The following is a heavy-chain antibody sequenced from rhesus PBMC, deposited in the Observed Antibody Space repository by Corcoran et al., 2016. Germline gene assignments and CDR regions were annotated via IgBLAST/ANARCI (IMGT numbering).Heavy chain of an antibody. Sequence: QVQLQESGPGLVKPSETLSLTCAVSGGSISSNFWSWIRQSPGKGLEWIGYIYGGSGSTSNNPSIKRRVTISTDTSKNQFSLKLSSVTAADTAGYYCARYGMGELRYDYWGQGVLVTVSS. CDR2: IYGGSGST. CDR3: ARYGMGELRYDY. J-gene: IGHJ4*01. V-gene: IGHV4-147*01. D-gene: IGHD1-44*01. CDR1: GGSISSNF.